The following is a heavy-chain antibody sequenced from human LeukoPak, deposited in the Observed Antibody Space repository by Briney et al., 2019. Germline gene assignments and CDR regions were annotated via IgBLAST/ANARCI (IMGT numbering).Heavy chain of an antibody. J-gene: IGHJ5*02. CDR3: ARDPGTGTTDNWFDP. D-gene: IGHD1-1*01. CDR2: ITAYNGNT. V-gene: IGHV1-18*01. CDR1: GYMFTNYG. Sequence: APVKVSCKASGYMFTNYGFSWVRQAPGQGLEWMGWITAYNGNTNYAQKLQGRVTMTTDTSTSTAYMELRSLRSDDTAVYYCARDPGTGTTDNWFDPWGQGTLVTVSS.